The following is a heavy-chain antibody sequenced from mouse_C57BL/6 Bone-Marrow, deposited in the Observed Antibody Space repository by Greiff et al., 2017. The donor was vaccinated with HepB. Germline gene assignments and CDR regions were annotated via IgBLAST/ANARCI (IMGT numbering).Heavy chain of an antibody. CDR3: ARNEGDSSGYVYAMDY. J-gene: IGHJ4*01. D-gene: IGHD3-2*02. V-gene: IGHV2-2*01. CDR1: GFSLTSYG. Sequence: VKLQESGPGLVQPSQSLSITCTVSGFSLTSYGVHWVRQSPGKGLEWLGVLWSGGSTDYNAAFISRLSISKDNSKSQVFFKMNSLQADDTAIYYCARNEGDSSGYVYAMDYWGQGTSVTVSS. CDR2: LWSGGST.